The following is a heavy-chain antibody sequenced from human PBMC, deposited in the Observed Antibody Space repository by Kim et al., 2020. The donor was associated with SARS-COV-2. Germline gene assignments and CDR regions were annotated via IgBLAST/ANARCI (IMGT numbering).Heavy chain of an antibody. V-gene: IGHV3-48*03. D-gene: IGHD3-10*01. CDR2: ISSSGSTI. CDR1: GFTFSSYE. Sequence: GGSLRLSCAASGFTFSSYEMNWVRQAPGKGLEWVSYISSSGSTIYYADSVKGRFTISRDNAKNSLYLQMNSLRAEDTAVYYCARSDGDHRGPTDYWGQGTLVTVSS. J-gene: IGHJ4*02. CDR3: ARSDGDHRGPTDY.